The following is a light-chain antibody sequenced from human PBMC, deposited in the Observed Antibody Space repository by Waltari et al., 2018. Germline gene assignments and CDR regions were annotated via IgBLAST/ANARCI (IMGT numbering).Light chain of an antibody. V-gene: IGKV1-5*03. CDR2: RAS. CDR1: QSVSTG. Sequence: DVQMTQSPSTLSASFGDRVTITCRASQSVSTGLAWYQQKPGKAPNLLIYRASTLETGVPSRFSGSGSGTEFTLTISSLQPDDFATYYCQQYGIYRAFGQGTKVDIK. J-gene: IGKJ1*01. CDR3: QQYGIYRA.